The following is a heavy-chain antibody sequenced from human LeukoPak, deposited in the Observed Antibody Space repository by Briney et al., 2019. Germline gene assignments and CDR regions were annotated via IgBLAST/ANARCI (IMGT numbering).Heavy chain of an antibody. D-gene: IGHD3-22*01. CDR3: ATYYDSSGCQG. CDR1: GGSVGSGSYY. CDR2: IYYSGST. Sequence: SETLSLTCTVSGGSVGSGSYYWSWIRQPPGKGLEWIGYIYYSGSTNYNPSLKSRVTISVDTSKNQFSLKLSSVTAADTAVYYCATYYDSSGCQGWGQGTLVTVSS. J-gene: IGHJ4*02. V-gene: IGHV4-61*01.